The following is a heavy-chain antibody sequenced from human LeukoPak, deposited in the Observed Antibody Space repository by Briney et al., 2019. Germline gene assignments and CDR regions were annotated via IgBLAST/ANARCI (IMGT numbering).Heavy chain of an antibody. V-gene: IGHV3-53*01. D-gene: IGHD3-3*01. J-gene: IGHJ5*01. CDR2: IYSGGST. CDR3: NILRFLEWAGGWFDS. Sequence: GGSLRLSCAASGFTVSSNYMSWVRQAPGKGLEWVSVIYSGGSTYYADSVKGRFTISRDNSKNSLYLQMNSLRAEDTAVYYCNILRFLEWAGGWFDSWGQGTLVTVSS. CDR1: GFTVSSNY.